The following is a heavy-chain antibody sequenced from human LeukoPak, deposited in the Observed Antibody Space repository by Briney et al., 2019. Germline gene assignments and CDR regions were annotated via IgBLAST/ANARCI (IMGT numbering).Heavy chain of an antibody. CDR1: GGSISSSSHY. D-gene: IGHD6-13*01. J-gene: IGHJ3*02. Sequence: SETLSLTCTVSGGSISSSSHYWGWIRQPPGKGLKWIGSIYYSGSTYYNPSLKSRVTISVDTSKYQFSLKLSSVTAADTAVYYCARLVAIAAALDAFDIWGQGTMVTVSS. V-gene: IGHV4-39*01. CDR3: ARLVAIAAALDAFDI. CDR2: IYYSGST.